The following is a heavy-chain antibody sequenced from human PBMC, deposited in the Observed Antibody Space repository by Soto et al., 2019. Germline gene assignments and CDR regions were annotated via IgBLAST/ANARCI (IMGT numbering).Heavy chain of an antibody. J-gene: IGHJ5*02. CDR1: EGTIRRGGYS. Sequence: PSVLQCVAYPFSEGTIRRGGYSLSSIGQPPGDGLEWIGYIYHSGSTYYNLSLKSRVTISVDRSKKQFSLKLSSVTAADTAVYYCARGLSGAAAGRKYNWFDPWGQGTLVTVSS. CDR3: ARGLSGAAAGRKYNWFDP. CDR2: IYHSGST. V-gene: IGHV4-30-2*01. D-gene: IGHD6-13*01.